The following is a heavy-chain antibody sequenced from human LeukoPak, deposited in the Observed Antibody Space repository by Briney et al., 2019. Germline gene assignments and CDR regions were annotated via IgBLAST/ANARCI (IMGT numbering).Heavy chain of an antibody. J-gene: IGHJ4*02. Sequence: KPGGSLRLSCAASGFTFSDYYMSWIRQAPGKGLEWVSYISSSGSTIYYADSVKGRFTISRDNAKNSLYLQMNSLRAEDTAVYYCARDRQKHTIFGVVTRGSACLVYWGQGTLVTVSS. CDR1: GFTFSDYY. CDR3: ARDRQKHTIFGVVTRGSACLVY. CDR2: ISSSGSTI. V-gene: IGHV3-11*04. D-gene: IGHD3-3*01.